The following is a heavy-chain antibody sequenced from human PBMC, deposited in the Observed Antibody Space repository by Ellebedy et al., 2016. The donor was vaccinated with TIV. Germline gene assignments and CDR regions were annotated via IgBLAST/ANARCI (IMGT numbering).Heavy chain of an antibody. CDR2: INSDGSST. Sequence: GESLKISXAASGFTFSSYWMHWVRQAPGKGLVWVSRINSDGSSTSYADSVKGRFTISRDNAKNTLYLQMNSLRAEDTAVYYCARGKGYFDYWGQGTLVTVSS. V-gene: IGHV3-74*01. CDR3: ARGKGYFDY. J-gene: IGHJ4*02. CDR1: GFTFSSYW.